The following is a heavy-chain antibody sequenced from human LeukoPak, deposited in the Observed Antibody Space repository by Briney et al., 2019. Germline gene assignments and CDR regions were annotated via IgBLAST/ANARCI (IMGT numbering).Heavy chain of an antibody. J-gene: IGHJ4*02. CDR1: GFIFSDHE. D-gene: IGHD2-15*01. V-gene: IGHV3-48*03. Sequence: GGSLRLSCAVSGFIFSDHEMNWVRQAPGKGLEWVSYISSSGRKIYYADSVKGRLTISRDNAKNSLHLQMNSLRADDTAIYYCARGPRDPTEYCSRGACAPTYEVWGQGALVTVSS. CDR3: ARGPRDPTEYCSRGACAPTYEV. CDR2: ISSSGRKI.